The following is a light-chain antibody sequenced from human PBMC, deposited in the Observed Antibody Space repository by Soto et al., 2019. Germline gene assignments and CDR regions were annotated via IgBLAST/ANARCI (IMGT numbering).Light chain of an antibody. CDR2: KAS. V-gene: IGKV1-5*03. J-gene: IGKJ1*01. CDR3: QQYNSFPWT. Sequence: DIQMAQSPSTLSASVGDRVTIACRASQNIYTWLAWHQQKPGKAPKLLLYKASNLESGVPSRFSGSGSGTEFTLTTSSLQPDDFATYYCQQYNSFPWTFGQGTKVEIK. CDR1: QNIYTW.